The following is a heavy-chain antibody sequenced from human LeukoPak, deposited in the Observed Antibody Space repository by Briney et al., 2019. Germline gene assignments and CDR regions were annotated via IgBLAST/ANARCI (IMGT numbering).Heavy chain of an antibody. D-gene: IGHD5-18*01. Sequence: SETLSLTCTVSGGSISSYYWSWIRQPPGKGLEWIGEINHTGRTYYNPSLKSRVTISVDTSKNQFSLKLSSVTAADTAVYYCARARARLWGFDYWGQGTLVTVSS. V-gene: IGHV4-34*01. CDR2: INHTGRT. CDR3: ARARARLWGFDY. CDR1: GGSISSYY. J-gene: IGHJ4*02.